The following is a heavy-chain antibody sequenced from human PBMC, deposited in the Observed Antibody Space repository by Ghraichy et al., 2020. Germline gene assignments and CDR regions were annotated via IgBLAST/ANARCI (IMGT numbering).Heavy chain of an antibody. Sequence: SQTLSLTCAVYGGSFSGYYWSWIRQPPGKGLEWIGEINHSGSTNYNPSLKSRVTISVDTSKNQFSLKLSSVTAADTAVYYCARADWGEYYYYGMDVWGQGTTVTVSS. CDR3: ARADWGEYYYYGMDV. D-gene: IGHD3-16*01. J-gene: IGHJ6*02. V-gene: IGHV4-34*01. CDR2: INHSGST. CDR1: GGSFSGYY.